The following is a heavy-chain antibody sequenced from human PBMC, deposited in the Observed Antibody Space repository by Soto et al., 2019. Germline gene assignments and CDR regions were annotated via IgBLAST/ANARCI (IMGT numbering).Heavy chain of an antibody. V-gene: IGHV3-33*01. CDR1: GLTFSTYD. Sequence: QVHLVESGGGVVQPGTSLRLSCAASGLTFSTYDMLWVRQAPGKGLEWVAIIWSDGSRTFYADSVKGQFTISSDNSKNTLYLQMHSQRAEDKAVYYCAGEPKGGAYDMDVWGQGNTVTVSS. CDR3: AGEPKGGAYDMDV. CDR2: IWSDGSRT. J-gene: IGHJ6*02. D-gene: IGHD3-16*01.